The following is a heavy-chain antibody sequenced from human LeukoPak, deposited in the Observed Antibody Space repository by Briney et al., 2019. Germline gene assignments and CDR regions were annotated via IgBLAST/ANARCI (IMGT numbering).Heavy chain of an antibody. V-gene: IGHV4-59*01. CDR3: ARSLGGYYDSSGSDAFDI. D-gene: IGHD3-22*01. Sequence: PSETLSLTCTVSGVSISSYYWSWIRQPPGKGLEWIGYIYYSGSTNYNPSLKSRVTISVDTSKNQFSLKLSSVTAADTAVYYCARSLGGYYDSSGSDAFDIWGQGTVVTVSS. CDR1: GVSISSYY. J-gene: IGHJ3*02. CDR2: IYYSGST.